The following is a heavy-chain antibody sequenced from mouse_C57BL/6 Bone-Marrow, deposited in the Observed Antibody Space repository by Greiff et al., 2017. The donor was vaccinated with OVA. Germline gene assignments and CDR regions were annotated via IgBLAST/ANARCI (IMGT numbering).Heavy chain of an antibody. CDR3: TNYYGSGYYWYFDV. J-gene: IGHJ1*03. D-gene: IGHD1-1*01. V-gene: IGHV1-5*01. CDR2: IYPGNSDT. Sequence: VQLQQSGAELVRPGASVKLSCKASGYTFTSYWMHWVKQRPGQGLEWIGAIYPGNSDTSYNQKFKGKAKLTAVTSASTAYMELSSLTNEDSAVYDCTNYYGSGYYWYFDVWGTGTTVTVSS. CDR1: GYTFTSYW.